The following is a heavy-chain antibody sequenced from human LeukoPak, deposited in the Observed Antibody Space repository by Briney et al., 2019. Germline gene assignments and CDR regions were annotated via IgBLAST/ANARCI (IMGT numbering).Heavy chain of an antibody. CDR2: IRYDGSNK. Sequence: PGGSLRLSCAASGFTFSSYGMHWVRQAPGKGLEWVAFIRYDGSNKYYADPVKGRFTISRDNSKNTLYLQMNSLRAEDTAVYYCAKLDYDILTGYKPPIDYWGQGTLVTVSS. D-gene: IGHD3-9*01. CDR3: AKLDYDILTGYKPPIDY. CDR1: GFTFSSYG. J-gene: IGHJ4*02. V-gene: IGHV3-30*02.